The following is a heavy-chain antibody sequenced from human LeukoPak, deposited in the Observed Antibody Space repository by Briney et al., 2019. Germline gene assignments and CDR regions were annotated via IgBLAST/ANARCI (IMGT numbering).Heavy chain of an antibody. Sequence: SETLSLTCTVSGGSISSYYWSWIRQPAGKGLEWIGRIYTSGSTNYNPSLKSRVTTSLDTSKNQFSLKLNSVTAADTAVYYCARVGDFALKDWGQGTLVTVSS. CDR3: ARVGDFALKD. J-gene: IGHJ4*02. V-gene: IGHV4-4*07. CDR2: IYTSGST. D-gene: IGHD3-16*01. CDR1: GGSISSYY.